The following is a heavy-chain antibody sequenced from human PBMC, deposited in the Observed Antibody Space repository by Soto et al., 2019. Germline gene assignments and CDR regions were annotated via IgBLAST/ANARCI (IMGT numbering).Heavy chain of an antibody. CDR2: MSSSSYR. V-gene: IGHV3-11*06. Sequence: QVQLVESGGGLVKPGGSLRLSCAASGFTFSDYYMSWIRQAPGKGLEWVSYMSSSSYRNYADSAKGRFTISRDNAKNSLYLQMNSLGAEDTAVYHCARGGLLVPTASPVDFWGQGVLVTVSS. J-gene: IGHJ4*02. CDR1: GFTFSDYY. D-gene: IGHD2-21*02. CDR3: ARGGLLVPTASPVDF.